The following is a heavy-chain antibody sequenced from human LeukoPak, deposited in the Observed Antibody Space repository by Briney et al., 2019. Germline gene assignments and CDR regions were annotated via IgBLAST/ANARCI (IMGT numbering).Heavy chain of an antibody. CDR1: GFTFSSYG. D-gene: IGHD4/OR15-4a*01. Sequence: PGRSLRLSCAASGFTFSSYGMHWVRQAPGKGLEWVAVIWYDGSNKYYADSVKGRLTISRDNSKNTLYLQMNSLRTEDTAVYYCARDLYDYGSYWGQGTLVTVSS. J-gene: IGHJ4*02. CDR3: ARDLYDYGSY. V-gene: IGHV3-33*01. CDR2: IWYDGSNK.